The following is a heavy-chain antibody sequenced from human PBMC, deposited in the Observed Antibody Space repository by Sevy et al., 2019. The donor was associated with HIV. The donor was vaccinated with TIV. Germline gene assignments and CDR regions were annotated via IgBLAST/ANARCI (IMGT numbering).Heavy chain of an antibody. V-gene: IGHV1-8*01. CDR3: ARSSGYDFWSGYSYYYYGMDV. CDR1: GYTFTSYD. D-gene: IGHD3-3*01. J-gene: IGHJ6*02. Sequence: ASVKVSCKASGYTFTSYDINWVRQATGQGLEWMGWMNPNSGNTGYAQKFQGRVTMTRNTSISTAYMELRSLRSEETAVYYCARSSGYDFWSGYSYYYYGMDVWGQGTTVTVSS. CDR2: MNPNSGNT.